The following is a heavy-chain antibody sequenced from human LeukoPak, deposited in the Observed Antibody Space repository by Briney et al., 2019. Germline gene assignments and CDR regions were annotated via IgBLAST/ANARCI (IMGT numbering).Heavy chain of an antibody. V-gene: IGHV3-21*01. J-gene: IGHJ3*02. D-gene: IGHD2-21*02. CDR3: ARESPYCGGDCPFDI. Sequence: KTGGSLRLSCAASGFTFSSYSMNWVRQAPGKGLEWVSSISSGSSYIYYADSVKGRFTISRDNAKNSLYLQMNSLRAEDTAVYYCARESPYCGGDCPFDIWGQGTMVTVSS. CDR2: ISSGSSYI. CDR1: GFTFSSYS.